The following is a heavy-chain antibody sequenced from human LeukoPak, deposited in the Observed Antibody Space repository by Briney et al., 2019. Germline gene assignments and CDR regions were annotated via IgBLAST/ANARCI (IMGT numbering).Heavy chain of an antibody. CDR1: GFTFSSYE. J-gene: IGHJ4*02. CDR3: ARGYSYGTHFDY. D-gene: IGHD5-18*01. CDR2: ISSSGSTI. Sequence: PGGSLRLSCAASGFTFSSYEMNWVRQAPGKGLEWVSYISSSGSTIYYADSVKGRLTISRDNAKNSLYLQMNSLRAEDTAVYYCARGYSYGTHFDYWGQGTLVTVSS. V-gene: IGHV3-48*03.